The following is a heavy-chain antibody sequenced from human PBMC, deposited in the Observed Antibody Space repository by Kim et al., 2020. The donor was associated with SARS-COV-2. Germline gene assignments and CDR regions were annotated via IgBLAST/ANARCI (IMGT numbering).Heavy chain of an antibody. D-gene: IGHD6-19*01. CDR3: AKVGLGPYSSGWYYFDY. Sequence: VKGRLTIPRNKSKDSLYLQMNSLRAEDTAVYYCAKVGLGPYSSGWYYFDYWGQGTLVTVSS. V-gene: IGHV3-30*02. J-gene: IGHJ4*02.